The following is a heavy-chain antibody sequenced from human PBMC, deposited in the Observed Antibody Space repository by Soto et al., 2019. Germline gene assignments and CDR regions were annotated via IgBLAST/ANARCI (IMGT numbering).Heavy chain of an antibody. Sequence: SETLSLTCTICGGSISNYFWSWIRQCPGPGLEWIGYIHFSEGTHFNPSLQSRLSMSVDTSKNQISLKLSSVTAADTAVYYCARLHSIHCGSRGCYSAEAIQLWGQGTLVT. CDR2: IHFSEGT. V-gene: IGHV4-59*08. CDR3: ARLHSIHCGSRGCYSAEAIQL. D-gene: IGHD2-15*01. J-gene: IGHJ1*01. CDR1: GGSISNYF.